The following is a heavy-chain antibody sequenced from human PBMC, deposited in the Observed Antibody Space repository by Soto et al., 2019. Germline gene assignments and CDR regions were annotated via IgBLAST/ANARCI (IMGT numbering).Heavy chain of an antibody. CDR2: ISYDGSNK. D-gene: IGHD1-1*01. Sequence: PGGSLRLSCAASGFTFSSYAMHWVSQAPGKGLEWVAVISYDGSNKYYADSVKGLFTISRDNSKNTLNLQMNSLRAEDTAVYYCASEQLAVLRGVLDYWGQGTLVTVSS. CDR3: ASEQLAVLRGVLDY. J-gene: IGHJ4*02. CDR1: GFTFSSYA. V-gene: IGHV3-30-3*01.